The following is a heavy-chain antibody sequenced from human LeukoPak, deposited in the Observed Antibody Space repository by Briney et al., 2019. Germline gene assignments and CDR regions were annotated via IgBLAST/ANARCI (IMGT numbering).Heavy chain of an antibody. J-gene: IGHJ4*02. V-gene: IGHV3-20*04. CDR3: ARPRPHDYYFDL. CDR2: INWSGVNT. CDR1: GFTFDDYG. D-gene: IGHD1-1*01. Sequence: GGSLRLSCAASGFTFDDYGMSWVRQAPGKGLEWVSGINWSGVNTGYADSVKGRFTISRDNAKSSLYLQMNNLRVEDTALYYCARPRPHDYYFDLWGQGTLVTVSS.